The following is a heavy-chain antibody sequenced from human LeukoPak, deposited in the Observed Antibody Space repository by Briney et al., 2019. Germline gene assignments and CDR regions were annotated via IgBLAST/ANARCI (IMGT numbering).Heavy chain of an antibody. CDR2: IYYSGST. J-gene: IGHJ6*03. Sequence: SETLSLTCNVSGGSISRYLWSWIRQPPGKGLEWIGYIYYSGSTKYNPSLKSRVTISVDTSKNHFSLKLSSVTAADTAVYYCARQPFYYDSSGSYSYYYYMDVWGKGTTVTISS. D-gene: IGHD3-22*01. CDR3: ARQPFYYDSSGSYSYYYYMDV. CDR1: GGSISRYL. V-gene: IGHV4-59*01.